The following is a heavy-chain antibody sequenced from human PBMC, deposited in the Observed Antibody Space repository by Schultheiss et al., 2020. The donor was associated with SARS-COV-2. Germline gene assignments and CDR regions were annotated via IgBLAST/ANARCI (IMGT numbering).Heavy chain of an antibody. V-gene: IGHV1-58*02. CDR1: GGTFSSYA. Sequence: SVKVSCKASGGTFSSYAISWVRQARGQRLEWIGWIVVGSGNTNYAQKFQERVTITRDMSTSTAYMELSSLRSEDTAVYYCARDMEDSSGYYFSDGWLPFDYWGQGTLVTVSS. J-gene: IGHJ4*02. D-gene: IGHD3-22*01. CDR2: IVVGSGNT. CDR3: ARDMEDSSGYYFSDGWLPFDY.